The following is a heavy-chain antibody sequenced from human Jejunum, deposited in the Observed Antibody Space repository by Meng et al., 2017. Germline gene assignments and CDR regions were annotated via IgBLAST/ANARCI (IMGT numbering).Heavy chain of an antibody. CDR1: GYSFSTYG. D-gene: IGHD3-10*01. V-gene: IGHV1-18*01. J-gene: IGHJ4*02. CDR2: ISAYNPST. Sequence: ASVKVSCKTSGYSFSTYGVSWVRQAPGQGLEWLGWISAYNPSTNYAQKFQDRVTMTIDTSTSTAYMELRSLRSDDTAVYYCARDRGLYSNYFDYWGQGNQVTGYS. CDR3: ARDRGLYSNYFDY.